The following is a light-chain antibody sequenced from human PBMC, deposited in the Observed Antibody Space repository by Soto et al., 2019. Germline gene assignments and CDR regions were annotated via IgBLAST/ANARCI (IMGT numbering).Light chain of an antibody. Sequence: QSALTQPASVSGSPGQSITISCTGTSSDVGDFDCVSWYQQHPGKAPKLMIYEVSNRPSGVSNRFSGSKSGNTASLTISGLQAEDEADYYCSSYTSSSTLEVVFGGGTKVTVL. CDR1: SSDVGDFDC. CDR3: SSYTSSSTLEVV. CDR2: EVS. V-gene: IGLV2-14*01. J-gene: IGLJ2*01.